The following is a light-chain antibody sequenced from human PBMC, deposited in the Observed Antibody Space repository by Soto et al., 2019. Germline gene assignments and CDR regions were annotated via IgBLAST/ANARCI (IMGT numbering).Light chain of an antibody. Sequence: DTVLTQSPGTLSLSPGERATLSCRASQTVPSTYLAWYRQKSGQPPRLLIYGASTRATGIPDRFSGSGSGTDFTLTISRLEPEDFAVYYCQQYGGSPITFGQGTRLENK. CDR1: QTVPSTY. J-gene: IGKJ5*01. CDR3: QQYGGSPIT. CDR2: GAS. V-gene: IGKV3-20*01.